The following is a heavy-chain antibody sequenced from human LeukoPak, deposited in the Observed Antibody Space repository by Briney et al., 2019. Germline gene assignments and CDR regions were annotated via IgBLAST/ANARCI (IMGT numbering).Heavy chain of an antibody. Sequence: GGSLRLSCEASGFTFSSYTMTWVRQAPGKGLEWVANIEDDGSAKYYLDSVKGRFTISRDNVKNSLYLQMNSLRAEDAAVYFCVRLYGYYYSYMDVWGKGTTVIVSS. CDR1: GFTFSSYT. CDR3: VRLYGYYYSYMDV. D-gene: IGHD2-8*01. J-gene: IGHJ6*03. V-gene: IGHV3-7*01. CDR2: IEDDGSAK.